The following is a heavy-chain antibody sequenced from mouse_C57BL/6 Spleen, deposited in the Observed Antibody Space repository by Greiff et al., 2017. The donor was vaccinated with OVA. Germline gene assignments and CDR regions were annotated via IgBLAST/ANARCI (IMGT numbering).Heavy chain of an antibody. Sequence: EVQLVESGGDLVKPGGSLKLSCAASGFTFSSYGMSWVRQTPDKRLEWVATISSGGSYTYYPDSVKGRFTISRDNAKNTLYLQMSSLKSEDTAMYYCARRLLYAMDYWGQGTSVTVSS. CDR2: ISSGGSYT. CDR1: GFTFSSYG. J-gene: IGHJ4*01. V-gene: IGHV5-6*01. D-gene: IGHD1-1*01. CDR3: ARRLLYAMDY.